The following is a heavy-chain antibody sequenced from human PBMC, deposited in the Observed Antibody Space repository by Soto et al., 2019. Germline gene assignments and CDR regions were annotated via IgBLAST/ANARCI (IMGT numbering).Heavy chain of an antibody. CDR3: AKDLAVAAAFDY. Sequence: QVQLVESGGGVVQPGRSLRLSCAASGFTFSSYGMHWVRQAPGKGLEWVAVISYDGSNKYYADSVKGRFTISRDNSKNTLYLQMNSLRAEDTAVYYCAKDLAVAAAFDYWGQGTLVTVSS. CDR1: GFTFSSYG. CDR2: ISYDGSNK. J-gene: IGHJ4*02. D-gene: IGHD6-19*01. V-gene: IGHV3-30*18.